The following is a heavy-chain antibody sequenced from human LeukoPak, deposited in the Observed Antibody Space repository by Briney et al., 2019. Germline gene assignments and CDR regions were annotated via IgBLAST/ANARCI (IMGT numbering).Heavy chain of an antibody. J-gene: IGHJ4*02. Sequence: GGSLRLSCAASGFTFDDYAMHWVRQAPGKGLEWISCVSWNSGSIGYADSVKGRFTISRDNAKNSLYLQMNSLRAEDTALYYCAKDPRYYYDSSGYYLSPLYFDYWGQGTLVTVSS. D-gene: IGHD3-22*01. V-gene: IGHV3-9*01. CDR3: AKDPRYYYDSSGYYLSPLYFDY. CDR2: VSWNSGSI. CDR1: GFTFDDYA.